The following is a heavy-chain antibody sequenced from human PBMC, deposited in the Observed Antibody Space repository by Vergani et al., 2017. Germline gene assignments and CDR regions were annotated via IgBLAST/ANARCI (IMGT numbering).Heavy chain of an antibody. CDR3: ARDAVPVPDY. V-gene: IGHV3-7*01. Sequence: EVQLVESGGGLVQPGGSLRLSCAASGFTFSSYWMGWVRQAPGKGLEWVANIKQDGSEKDYVDSVKGRFTISRDNAKNSLYLQMNSLGAADTAVYYCARDAVPVPDYWGQGTLVTVSS. J-gene: IGHJ4*02. D-gene: IGHD6-6*01. CDR2: IKQDGSEK. CDR1: GFTFSSYW.